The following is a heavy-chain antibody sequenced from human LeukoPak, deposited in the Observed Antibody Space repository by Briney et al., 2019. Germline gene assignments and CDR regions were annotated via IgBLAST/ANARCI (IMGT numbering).Heavy chain of an antibody. CDR3: AKDGSSSWQDKYFQH. J-gene: IGHJ1*01. D-gene: IGHD6-13*01. CDR2: ISGSGGST. CDR1: GFTFSNYA. Sequence: GGSLRLSCAAPGFTFSNYAMSWVRQAPGKGLEWVSAISGSGGSTYYADSVKGRFTISRDNSKNMVHLQMNSLRAEDTAVYYCAKDGSSSWQDKYFQHWGQGTLVTVPS. V-gene: IGHV3-23*01.